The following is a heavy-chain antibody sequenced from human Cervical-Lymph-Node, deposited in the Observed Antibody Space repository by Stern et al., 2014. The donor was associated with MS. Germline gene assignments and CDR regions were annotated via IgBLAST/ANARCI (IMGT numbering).Heavy chain of an antibody. D-gene: IGHD1-26*01. Sequence: VQLVQSGAEVKKPGASVKVSCKASGYTFTGHYMHWVRQAPGQGLEWMGWHNPNSGGTNYAQKFQGWVTMTRDTSISTAYMELSRLRSDDTAVYYCARARGVFRWELLFDYWGQGTLVTVSS. J-gene: IGHJ4*02. CDR3: ARARGVFRWELLFDY. CDR2: HNPNSGGT. V-gene: IGHV1-2*04. CDR1: GYTFTGHY.